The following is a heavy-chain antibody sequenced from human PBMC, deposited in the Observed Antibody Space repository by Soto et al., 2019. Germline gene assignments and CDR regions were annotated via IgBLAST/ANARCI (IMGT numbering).Heavy chain of an antibody. CDR2: ISYDGSNK. CDR3: ARDFSGYCSSTSCYGGGWFDP. Sequence: GGSLRLSCAASGFTFSSYAMHWVRQAPGKGLEWVAVISYDGSNKYYADSVKGRFTISRDNSKNTLYLQMNSLRAEDTAVYYCARDFSGYCSSTSCYGGGWFDPWGQGTLVTVSS. J-gene: IGHJ5*02. V-gene: IGHV3-30-3*01. CDR1: GFTFSSYA. D-gene: IGHD2-2*01.